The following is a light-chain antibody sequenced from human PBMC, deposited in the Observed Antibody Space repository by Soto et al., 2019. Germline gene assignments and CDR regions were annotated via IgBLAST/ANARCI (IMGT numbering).Light chain of an antibody. V-gene: IGKV3-20*01. CDR1: QSVSSAN. CDR2: GAS. J-gene: IGKJ1*01. Sequence: EIMLTQSRGTLSLSPGEKATISGLASQSVSSANFAWYQQKPGQAPRLLIYGASSRATGIPDRFSGSGSGTVFTLTINILEPDDFAVYYCHQYGNSPQTFGQGTKVDTK. CDR3: HQYGNSPQT.